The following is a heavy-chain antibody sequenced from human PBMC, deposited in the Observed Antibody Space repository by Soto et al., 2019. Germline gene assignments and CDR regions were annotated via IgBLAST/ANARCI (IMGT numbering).Heavy chain of an antibody. D-gene: IGHD3-3*01. CDR1: GGTFSSYA. CDR2: IIPIFGTA. Sequence: RASVKVSCKASGGTFSSYAISWVRQAPGQGLEWMGGIIPIFGTANYAQKFQGRVTITADESASTAYMELSSLRSEDTAVYYCARGDYYDFWSGYYWGQGTLVTVSS. V-gene: IGHV1-69*13. J-gene: IGHJ4*02. CDR3: ARGDYYDFWSGYY.